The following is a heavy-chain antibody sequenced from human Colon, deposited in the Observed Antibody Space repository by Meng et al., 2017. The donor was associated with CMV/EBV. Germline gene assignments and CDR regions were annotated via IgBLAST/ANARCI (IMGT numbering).Heavy chain of an antibody. V-gene: IGHV4-61*01. CDR3: ARDATSCSGGTCHFLGMDV. Sequence: SETLSLTCTVSGASVSSGSYYWSWVRQSPGKGLEWIGYIFYSVSTNYNPSLESRVTISGDTSKNQFSLKLRSVTAADTAVYYCARDATSCSGGTCHFLGMDVWGQGTTVTVSS. D-gene: IGHD2-15*01. CDR2: IFYSVST. CDR1: GASVSSGSYY. J-gene: IGHJ6*02.